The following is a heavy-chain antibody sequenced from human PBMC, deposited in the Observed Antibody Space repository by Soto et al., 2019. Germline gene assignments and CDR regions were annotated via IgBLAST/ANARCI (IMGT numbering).Heavy chain of an antibody. V-gene: IGHV3-23*01. CDR1: GGSFSGYY. CDR3: AKDATRTSGWYYFDY. J-gene: IGHJ4*02. CDR2: MSYSGDLT. D-gene: IGHD6-19*01. Sequence: VQLQQWGAGLLKPSETLSLTCAVYGGSFSGYYWSWIRQPPRKGLEWVSVMSYSGDLTYYADSVKGRFTISRDNFKNTLYLQMDSLRADDTAVYYCAKDATRTSGWYYFDYWGQGTLVTVSS.